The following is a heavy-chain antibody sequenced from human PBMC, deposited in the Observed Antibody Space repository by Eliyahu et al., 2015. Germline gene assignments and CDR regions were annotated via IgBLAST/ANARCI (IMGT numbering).Heavy chain of an antibody. CDR3: ARAHYNTYYDFWSGYWAGLGGMDV. Sequence: QVQLVESGGGVVQPGRSLRLSCSASGFPFSSXAXPWVRXAPGKGLEWVAVISYDGSNKYYADSVKGRFTISRDNSKNTLYLQMNSLRAEDTAVYYCARAHYNTYYDFWSGYWAGLGGMDVWGQGTTVTVSS. J-gene: IGHJ6*02. D-gene: IGHD3-3*01. CDR1: GFPFSSXA. V-gene: IGHV3-30-3*01. CDR2: ISYDGSNK.